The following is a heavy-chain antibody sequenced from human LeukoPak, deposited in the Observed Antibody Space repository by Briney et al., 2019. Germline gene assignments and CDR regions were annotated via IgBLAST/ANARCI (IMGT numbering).Heavy chain of an antibody. V-gene: IGHV3-23*01. D-gene: IGHD6-6*01. CDR3: AKVASLALVGPVY. Sequence: EGSLRLSCAASGFTFSSYAMSWVRQAPGKGLEWVSAISGSGGNTYYADSVKGRFTVSRDNSMNTLYLQVNSLRGEDTAVYYCAKVASLALVGPVYWGQGPLVTVSS. CDR1: GFTFSSYA. CDR2: ISGSGGNT. J-gene: IGHJ4*02.